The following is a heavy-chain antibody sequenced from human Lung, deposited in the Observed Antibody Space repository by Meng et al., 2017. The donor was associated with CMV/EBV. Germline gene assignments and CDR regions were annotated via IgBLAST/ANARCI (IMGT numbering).Heavy chain of an antibody. CDR1: GFSLRTTGAG. Sequence: GXXLVXPTQTLTLTCSFSGFSLRTTGAGVGWIRQTPGKALEWLALIYWHDDKSYRPSLKNRFTITKDTSRNRVVLTMTNLDPPDTATSYCAHPALYYSSGICDVPFDYXGQGXLVTVSS. J-gene: IGHJ4*02. CDR3: AHPALYYSSGICDVPFDY. V-gene: IGHV2-5*01. D-gene: IGHD3-10*01. CDR2: IYWHDDK.